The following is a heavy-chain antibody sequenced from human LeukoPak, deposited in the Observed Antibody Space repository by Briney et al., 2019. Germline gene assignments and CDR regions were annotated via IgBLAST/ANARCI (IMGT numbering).Heavy chain of an antibody. CDR3: ATLPYCSSTSCYTVDY. V-gene: IGHV1-24*01. J-gene: IGHJ4*02. CDR1: GYTLTELS. D-gene: IGHD2-2*02. CDR2: FDPEDGET. Sequence: ASVKVSCKVSGYTLTELSMHWVRQAPGKGLEWMGGFDPEDGETIYAQKFQGRVTMTEDTSTDTAYMELSSLRSEDTAVYYCATLPYCSSTSCYTVDYWGQGTLVTVSP.